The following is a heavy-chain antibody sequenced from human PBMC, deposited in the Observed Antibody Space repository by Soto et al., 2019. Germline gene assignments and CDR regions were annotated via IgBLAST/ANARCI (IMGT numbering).Heavy chain of an antibody. J-gene: IGHJ4*02. CDR3: ARGLYRRGTYYAFDN. CDR2: ISAYNGNT. CDR1: GYTPTNYD. D-gene: IGHD1-26*01. V-gene: IGHV1-18*01. Sequence: QVPLVQFGPEVKKPGASVKVSCKTSGYTPTNYDIGWVRQAPGQGLEYMGWISAYNGNTNYARKLQDRVTLTTDTSTRTAYMELRSLQSDDTAIYYCARGLYRRGTYYAFDNWGQGTLVTVSS.